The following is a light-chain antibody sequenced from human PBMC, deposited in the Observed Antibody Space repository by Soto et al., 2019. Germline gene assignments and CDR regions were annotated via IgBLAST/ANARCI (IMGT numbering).Light chain of an antibody. V-gene: IGLV2-14*03. CDR1: SSDVGGYNY. Sequence: QSVLTQPASVSGSPGQSITISCTGTSSDVGGYNYVSWYQQHTGKAPKLMIYDVSNRPSGVSNRFSGSKSGNTASLTISGLQAEDEADYYCSSYTSSSTLVVFGGGTQPTVL. J-gene: IGLJ2*01. CDR3: SSYTSSSTLVV. CDR2: DVS.